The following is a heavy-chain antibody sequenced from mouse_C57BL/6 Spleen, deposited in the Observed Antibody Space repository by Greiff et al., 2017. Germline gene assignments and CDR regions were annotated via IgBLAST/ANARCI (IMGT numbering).Heavy chain of an antibody. V-gene: IGHV1-69*01. CDR3: ARTVTTTFDY. Sequence: VQLQQPGAELVMPGASVKLSCKASGYTFTSYWMHWVKQRPGQGLEWIGEIDPSDSYTNYNQKFKGKSTLTVDKSSSTAYMQLSSLTSEDSAVYYRARTVTTTFDYWGQGTTLTVSS. CDR2: IDPSDSYT. CDR1: GYTFTSYW. J-gene: IGHJ2*01. D-gene: IGHD2-3*01.